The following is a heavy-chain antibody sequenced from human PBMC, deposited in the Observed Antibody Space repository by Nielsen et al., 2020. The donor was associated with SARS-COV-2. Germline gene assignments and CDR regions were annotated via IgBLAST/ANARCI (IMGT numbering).Heavy chain of an antibody. CDR3: ARDRWQQLVPTY. D-gene: IGHD6-13*01. J-gene: IGHJ4*02. Sequence: SETLSLTCTVSGGSISSYYWSWIRQPPGKGLEWIGHIFNTGSTSYNPSLRSRVTILVDTSKSHFSLKLTSVTAADTAVYYCARDRWQQLVPTYWGQGTLVTVSS. V-gene: IGHV4-59*13. CDR1: GGSISSYY. CDR2: IFNTGST.